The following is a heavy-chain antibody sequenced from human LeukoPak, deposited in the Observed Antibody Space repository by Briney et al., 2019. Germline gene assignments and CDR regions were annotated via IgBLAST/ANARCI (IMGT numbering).Heavy chain of an antibody. CDR1: GGSISSYY. J-gene: IGHJ3*02. Sequence: PSETLSLTCTVSGGSISSYYWSWIRQPPGKGLEWIGYIYYSGSTYYNPSLKSRVTISVDTSKNQFSLKLSSVTAADTAVYYCARDRDGDYGSVFDIWGQGTMVTVSS. CDR3: ARDRDGDYGSVFDI. CDR2: IYYSGST. V-gene: IGHV4-59*12. D-gene: IGHD4-17*01.